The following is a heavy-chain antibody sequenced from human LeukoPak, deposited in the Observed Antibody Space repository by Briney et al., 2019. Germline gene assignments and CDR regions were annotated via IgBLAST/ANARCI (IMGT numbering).Heavy chain of an antibody. CDR1: GGSISSYY. V-gene: IGHV4-59*12. D-gene: IGHD6-19*01. J-gene: IGHJ4*02. Sequence: SETLSLTCTVSGGSISSYYWSWIRQSPGKGLECIGYNHYTGSTNYNPSLKSRVTISVETSKNQFSLKLSSVTAADTAVYYCARDVAGTGDWGQGTLATVSS. CDR3: ARDVAGTGD. CDR2: NHYTGST.